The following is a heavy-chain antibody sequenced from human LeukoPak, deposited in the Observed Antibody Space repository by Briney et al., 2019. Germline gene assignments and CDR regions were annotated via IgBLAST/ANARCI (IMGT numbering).Heavy chain of an antibody. CDR3: ARGPRIDGYNYYFDY. D-gene: IGHD5-24*01. CDR1: GGSISSSSYY. CDR2: IYYSGST. Sequence: SETLSLTCTVSGGSISSSSYYWGWIRQPPGKGLEWIGSIYYSGSTYYNPSLKSRVTISVDTSKNQFSLKLSSVTAADTAVYYCARGPRIDGYNYYFDYWGQGTLVTVSS. V-gene: IGHV4-39*07. J-gene: IGHJ4*02.